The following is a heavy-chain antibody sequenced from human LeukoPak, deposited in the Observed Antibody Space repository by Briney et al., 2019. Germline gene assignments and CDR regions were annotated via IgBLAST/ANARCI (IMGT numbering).Heavy chain of an antibody. D-gene: IGHD5-18*01. V-gene: IGHV3-23*01. CDR2: ISGSGGST. J-gene: IGHJ6*02. CDR3: AKVASQRGYSYGYYYYGMDV. CDR1: GFTFSSYV. Sequence: GRTLRLSCAASGFTFSSYVMSWVRQAPGKGLEWVSGISGSGGSTFYADSVKGRFTISRDNSKNTLYLQMNSLRAEDTAVYYCAKVASQRGYSYGYYYYGMDVWGQGTTVTVSS.